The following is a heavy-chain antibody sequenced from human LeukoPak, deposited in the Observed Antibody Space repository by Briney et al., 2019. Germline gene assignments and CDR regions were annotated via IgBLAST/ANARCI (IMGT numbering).Heavy chain of an antibody. CDR1: GFTFSSYA. CDR3: ASYCTSTSCPGHYYGMDV. Sequence: GGSLRLSCAASGFTFSSYAMSWVRQAPGKGLEWVSAISGSGGSTYYADSVKGRFTISRDNSRNTLYLQMNTLRAEDTAVYYCASYCTSTSCPGHYYGMDVWGQGTTVTIS. J-gene: IGHJ6*02. V-gene: IGHV3-23*01. D-gene: IGHD2-2*01. CDR2: ISGSGGST.